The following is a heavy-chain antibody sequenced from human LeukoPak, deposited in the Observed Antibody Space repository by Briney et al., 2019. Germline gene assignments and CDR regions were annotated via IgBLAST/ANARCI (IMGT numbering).Heavy chain of an antibody. V-gene: IGHV3-33*01. Sequence: GGSLRLSCAASGFTFSSHGVHWVRQAPGKGLEWVAVIWPDGSIKYYADSVKGRFTISRDNSMNTLYLQVNSLRAEDTAVYYCARAIDSYGFYDSWGQGTLVAVSS. D-gene: IGHD5-18*01. CDR1: GFTFSSHG. CDR3: ARAIDSYGFYDS. J-gene: IGHJ4*02. CDR2: IWPDGSIK.